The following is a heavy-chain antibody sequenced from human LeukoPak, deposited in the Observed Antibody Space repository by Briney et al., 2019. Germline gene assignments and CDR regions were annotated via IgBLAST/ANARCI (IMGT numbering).Heavy chain of an antibody. CDR1: GYTFTSYA. V-gene: IGHV1-2*02. CDR3: ARGLQWLEAFDY. CDR2: INPNSGVT. D-gene: IGHD6-19*01. Sequence: ASVKVSCKASGYTFTSYAITWVRQAPGQGLEWMGWINPNSGVTHYPQKFQGRVTLTRDTSIRTAYMEVSSLRSDDTAVYYCARGLQWLEAFDYWGLGTLVTVSS. J-gene: IGHJ4*02.